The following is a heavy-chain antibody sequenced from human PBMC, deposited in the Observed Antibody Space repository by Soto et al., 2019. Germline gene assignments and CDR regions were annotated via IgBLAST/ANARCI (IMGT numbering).Heavy chain of an antibody. Sequence: QVQLQQWGAGLLKPSETLSLTCAVYGGFVSSGSYYWSWIRQPPGKGLEWIGEMSHSGGTHFNPTLKSRVTISVVTSKNQFSLKMSSVTAAVTALCYCARVERGTATTVVDAFAMGSPGTMVTVSS. CDR2: MSHSGGT. D-gene: IGHD1-1*01. V-gene: IGHV4-34*01. CDR3: ARVERGTATTVVDAFAM. J-gene: IGHJ3*02. CDR1: GGFVSSGSYY.